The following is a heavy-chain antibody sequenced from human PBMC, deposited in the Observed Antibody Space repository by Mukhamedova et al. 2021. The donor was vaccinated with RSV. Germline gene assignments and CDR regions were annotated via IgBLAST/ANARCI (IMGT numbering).Heavy chain of an antibody. CDR3: ARVKIPDLGYSNGWYGDGFDY. J-gene: IGHJ4*02. V-gene: IGHV4-30-2*04. D-gene: IGHD6-19*01. Sequence: KSRVTISVDTSKNQFSLKLSSVTAADTAVYYCARVKIPDLGYSNGWYGDGFDYWGQGTLVTVSS.